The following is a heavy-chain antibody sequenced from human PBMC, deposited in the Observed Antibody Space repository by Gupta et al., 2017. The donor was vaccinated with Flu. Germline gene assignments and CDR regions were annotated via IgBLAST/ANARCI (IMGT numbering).Heavy chain of an antibody. CDR1: GFTFRSYG. CDR3: AKDIYSGSYGVRENYGMDV. D-gene: IGHD1-26*01. Sequence: QVQLVESGGGVVQPGRSLRLSCAASGFTFRSYGMHWVRQAPGKGLEWVAVISYDGSNKYYADSVKGRFTISRDNSKNTLYLQMNSLRAEDTAVYYCAKDIYSGSYGVRENYGMDVWGQGTTVTVSS. CDR2: ISYDGSNK. J-gene: IGHJ6*02. V-gene: IGHV3-30*18.